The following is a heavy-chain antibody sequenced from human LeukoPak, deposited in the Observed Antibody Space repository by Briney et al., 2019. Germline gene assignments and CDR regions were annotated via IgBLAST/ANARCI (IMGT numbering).Heavy chain of an antibody. J-gene: IGHJ4*02. Sequence: SETLSLTCTVSGGCISSYYWNWIRQPPGKGLEWIGYIYYSGSTDSNPSLKSRVSISVDTSKNQFSLKLSSVTAADTAVYYCARGGPMATGLDYWGQGTLVTVSS. V-gene: IGHV4-59*01. CDR2: IYYSGST. D-gene: IGHD3-9*01. CDR3: ARGGPMATGLDY. CDR1: GGCISSYY.